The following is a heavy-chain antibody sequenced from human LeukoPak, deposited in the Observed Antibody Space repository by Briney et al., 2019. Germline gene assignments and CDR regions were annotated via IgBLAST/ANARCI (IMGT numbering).Heavy chain of an antibody. CDR1: GGTFSSYA. D-gene: IGHD2-2*01. CDR2: IIPIFGTA. CDR3: ARESSFLVPAATWAGVTYNWFDP. Sequence: ASVKVSCKASGGTFSSYAISWVRQAPGQGLEWMGGIIPIFGTANYAQKFQGRVTITADESTSTAYMELSSLRSEDTAVYYCARESSFLVPAATWAGVTYNWFDPWGQGTLVTVSS. J-gene: IGHJ5*02. V-gene: IGHV1-69*13.